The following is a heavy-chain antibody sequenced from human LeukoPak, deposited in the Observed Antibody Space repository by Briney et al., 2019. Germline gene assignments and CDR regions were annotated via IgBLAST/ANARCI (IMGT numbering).Heavy chain of an antibody. V-gene: IGHV1-3*01. CDR2: VNAGNGNT. D-gene: IGHD1-26*01. CDR1: GYTFTSYA. CDR3: AREAVGFTYYFDY. J-gene: IGHJ4*02. Sequence: GASVKVSCKASGYTFTSYAMHWVRQAPGQRLEWMGWVNAGNGNTKYSQKFQGRVTITRDTSASTGYMELSSLRSEDTAVYYCAREAVGFTYYFDYWGQGTLVTVSS.